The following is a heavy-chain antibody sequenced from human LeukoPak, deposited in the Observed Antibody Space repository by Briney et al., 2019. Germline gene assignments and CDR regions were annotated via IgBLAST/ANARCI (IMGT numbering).Heavy chain of an antibody. D-gene: IGHD1-26*01. CDR2: ISAYNGNT. V-gene: IGHV1-18*01. CDR1: GYTFISYG. CDR3: ARGLSRGELLTFDYFDY. Sequence: ASVKVSCKASGYTFISYGISWVRQAPGQGLEWMGWISAYNGNTNYAQKLQGRVTMTTDTSTSTAYMELRSLRSDDTAVYYCARGLSRGELLTFDYFDYWGQGTLVTVSS. J-gene: IGHJ4*02.